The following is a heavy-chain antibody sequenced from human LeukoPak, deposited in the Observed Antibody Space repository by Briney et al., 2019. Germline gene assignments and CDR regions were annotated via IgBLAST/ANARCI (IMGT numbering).Heavy chain of an antibody. D-gene: IGHD6-19*01. V-gene: IGHV1-18*01. CDR3: ARVSPIAVADY. CDR1: GYTFTSYG. CDR2: ISAYNGNT. J-gene: IGHJ4*02. Sequence: ALVTVSCKASGYTFTSYGISWVRQAPGQGLEWMGWISAYNGNTNYAQKLQGRVTMTTDTSTSTAYMELRSLRSDDTAVYYCARVSPIAVADYWGQGTLVTVSS.